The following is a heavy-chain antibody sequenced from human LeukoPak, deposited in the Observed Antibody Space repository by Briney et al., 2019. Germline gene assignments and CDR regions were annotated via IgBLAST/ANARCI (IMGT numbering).Heavy chain of an antibody. V-gene: IGHV1-2*02. CDR1: GYTFTGYD. CDR3: ARVTYYYDSSGYYLGYMDV. Sequence: ASVKVSLKASGYTFTGYDMHWVRQAPGQGLEWMGWINPNSSGTNYAQKFHGRVTMTRDTSISTAYMELSRLRSDDTAVYYCARVTYYYDSSGYYLGYMDVWGKGTTVTIPS. CDR2: INPNSSGT. J-gene: IGHJ6*03. D-gene: IGHD3-22*01.